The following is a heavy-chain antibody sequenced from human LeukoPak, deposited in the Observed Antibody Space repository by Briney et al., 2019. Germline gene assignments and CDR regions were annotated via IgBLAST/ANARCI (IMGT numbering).Heavy chain of an antibody. CDR3: ARTKVGWNSNWFDP. Sequence: SETLSLTCNVSGGSISSYYWSWIRQPPGKGLEWIGYIFQSGSINYNPSIKSRVTISADTSKNQFSLKLSSVTAADTAVYYCARTKVGWNSNWFDPWGQGTLVTVSS. CDR1: GGSISSYY. V-gene: IGHV4-59*01. J-gene: IGHJ5*02. CDR2: IFQSGSI. D-gene: IGHD1-7*01.